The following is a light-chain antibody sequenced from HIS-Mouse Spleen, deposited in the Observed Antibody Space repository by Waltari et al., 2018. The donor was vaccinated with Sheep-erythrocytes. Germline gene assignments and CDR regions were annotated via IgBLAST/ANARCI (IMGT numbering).Light chain of an antibody. CDR1: QSVSSN. V-gene: IGKV3-15*01. Sequence: EIVITKSPATMSVSPGERATLFCRASQSVSSNLAWYQQKPGQAPRLLSYGASTRATGIPARVSGSGSGTEFTLTISSMQSEDFAVYYCQQYNNWPLTVGGGTKVEIK. CDR2: GAS. J-gene: IGKJ4*01. CDR3: QQYNNWPLT.